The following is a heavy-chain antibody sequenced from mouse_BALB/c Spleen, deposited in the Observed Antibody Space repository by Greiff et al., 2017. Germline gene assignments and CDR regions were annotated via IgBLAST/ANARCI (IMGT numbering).Heavy chain of an antibody. Sequence: EVKLMESGPELVKPGASVKMSCKASGYTFTSYVMHWVKQKPGQGLEWIGYINPYNDGTKYNEKFKGKATLTSDKSSSTAYMELSSLTSEDSAVYYCARHPLGGSSYQAWFAYWGQGTLVTVSA. CDR1: GYTFTSYV. D-gene: IGHD1-1*01. J-gene: IGHJ3*01. V-gene: IGHV1-14*01. CDR3: ARHPLGGSSYQAWFAY. CDR2: INPYNDGT.